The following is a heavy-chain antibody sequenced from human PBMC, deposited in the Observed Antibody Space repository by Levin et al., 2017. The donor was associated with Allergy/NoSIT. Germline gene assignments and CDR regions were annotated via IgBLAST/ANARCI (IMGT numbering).Heavy chain of an antibody. J-gene: IGHJ4*02. CDR3: ARGPYSSSFVDY. CDR1: GFTFSSFN. CDR2: ISSSSYI. D-gene: IGHD6-6*01. V-gene: IGHV3-21*01. Sequence: GGSLRLSCAASGFTFSSFNMNWVRQAPGKGLEWVSSISSSSYIYNADSVKGRFTISRDNAKNSLYLQMNSLRAEDTAVYYCARGPYSSSFVDYWGQGTLVTVSS.